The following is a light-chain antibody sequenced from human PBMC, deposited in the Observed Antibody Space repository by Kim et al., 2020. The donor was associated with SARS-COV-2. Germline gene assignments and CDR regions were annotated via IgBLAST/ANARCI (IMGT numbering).Light chain of an antibody. CDR2: YDD. J-gene: IGLJ3*02. V-gene: IGLV1-36*01. Sequence: ELTQPPSVSAAPRQRVTISCSGSSSNIGKSAVNWYRQLPGEAPKLLIYYDDLLPSGVSGRFSGSKSGTSASLAISGLQPEDEAAYYCAAWDDSLNGWVFGGGTKVTVL. CDR1: SSNIGKSA. CDR3: AAWDDSLNGWV.